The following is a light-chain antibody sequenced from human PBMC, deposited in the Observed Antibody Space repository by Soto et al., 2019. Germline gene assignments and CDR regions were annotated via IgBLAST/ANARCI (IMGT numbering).Light chain of an antibody. CDR1: QSVNNNY. CDR2: GAS. J-gene: IGKJ1*01. Sequence: VLTQSPGTLSLSPGERATLFCRASQSVNNNYLAWYQQKPGQAPRLLIYGASRRATGIPDRFSGSGSGTDVTLTISRLEPEDFAVYYCHQYGSSPTTFGQGTKVEIK. V-gene: IGKV3-20*01. CDR3: HQYGSSPTT.